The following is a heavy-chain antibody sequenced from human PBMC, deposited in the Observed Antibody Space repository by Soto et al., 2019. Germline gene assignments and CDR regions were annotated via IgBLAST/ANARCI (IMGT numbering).Heavy chain of an antibody. J-gene: IGHJ4*02. Sequence: HPGGSLRLSCAASGFTFSSYDITWVRQAPGKGLEWVSTISTSDGSTYYADSVKGRFTISRDNSKNTLYLQMNSLRAEDTAVYYCARCARDYDGVAYYIFDYWGQGTLVTVSS. CDR1: GFTFSSYD. CDR3: ARCARDYDGVAYYIFDY. D-gene: IGHD3-22*01. CDR2: ISTSDGST. V-gene: IGHV3-23*01.